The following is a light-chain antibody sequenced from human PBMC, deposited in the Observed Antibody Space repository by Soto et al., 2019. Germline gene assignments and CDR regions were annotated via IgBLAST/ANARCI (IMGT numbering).Light chain of an antibody. J-gene: IGKJ1*01. CDR3: QQYNSYPWT. V-gene: IGKV1-5*03. Sequence: DILMTQSPSTLSASVGDRVTITCRASQSINSWLAWYQQKPGKAPSLLIYKASNLESGVPSRFSGSGSGTEFTLTISSLQPDDFASYYCQQYNSYPWTFGQGTKVEIK. CDR2: KAS. CDR1: QSINSW.